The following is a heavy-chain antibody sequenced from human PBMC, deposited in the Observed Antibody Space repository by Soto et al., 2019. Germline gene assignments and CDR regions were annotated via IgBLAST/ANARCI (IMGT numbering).Heavy chain of an antibody. CDR2: IYYSGST. CDR3: ARVPEDNWDKEYYGMDV. CDR1: GGSISSYY. Sequence: QVQLQESGPGLVKPSETLSLTCTVSGGSISSYYWSWIRQPPGKGLEWIGYIYYSGSTNYNPSLKSRVTISVDTSKNQFSLKLSSVTAADTAVYYCARVPEDNWDKEYYGMDVWGQGTTVTVSS. J-gene: IGHJ6*02. V-gene: IGHV4-59*01. D-gene: IGHD1-20*01.